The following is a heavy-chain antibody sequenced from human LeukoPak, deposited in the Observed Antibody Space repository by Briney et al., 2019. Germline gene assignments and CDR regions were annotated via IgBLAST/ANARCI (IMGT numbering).Heavy chain of an antibody. J-gene: IGHJ3*02. V-gene: IGHV3-13*01. Sequence: GGSLRLSCVASGFTVSDHYIDWVRQPTGEGLEWVSIIYRAGDTYYPGSVKGRFTISRDNAKNSLYLQMNSLRAEDTAVYYCAREMSGSNDALDIWGQGTMVTVSS. CDR3: AREMSGSNDALDI. D-gene: IGHD3-10*01. CDR1: GFTVSDHY. CDR2: IYRAGDT.